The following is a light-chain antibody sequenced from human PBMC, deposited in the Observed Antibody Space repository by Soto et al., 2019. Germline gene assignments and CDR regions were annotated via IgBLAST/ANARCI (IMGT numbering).Light chain of an antibody. CDR3: QQRSNWPRVT. V-gene: IGKV3D-20*02. CDR1: QSVSSNY. J-gene: IGKJ5*01. CDR2: GAS. Sequence: EVVLTQSPGTLSLSAGERATLSCRASQSVSSNYLAWYQKKPGQSPRLIIYGASKRASGISDRFSGSGSGTDFTLTIYRLEPEDFAVYYCQQRSNWPRVTFGQGTRLEI.